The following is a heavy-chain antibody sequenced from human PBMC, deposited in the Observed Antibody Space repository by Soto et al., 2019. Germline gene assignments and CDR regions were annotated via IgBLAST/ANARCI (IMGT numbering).Heavy chain of an antibody. D-gene: IGHD2-21*02. Sequence: QGQLVESGGGVVQPGRSLRLSCEASGFTFSSYGMHWVRQAPGKGLEWVAVRWYDGSNKYYADSVKGRFTISRENSKNTNDLQMNSLSAEDTAVYDCARGGCGGDCGPDYWVQGTLVTVSS. CDR1: GFTFSSYG. CDR3: ARGGCGGDCGPDY. V-gene: IGHV3-33*01. J-gene: IGHJ4*02. CDR2: RWYDGSNK.